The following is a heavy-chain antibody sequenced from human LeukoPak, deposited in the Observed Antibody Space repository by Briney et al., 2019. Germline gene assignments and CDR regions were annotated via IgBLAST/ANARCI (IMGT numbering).Heavy chain of an antibody. CDR3: AKVSRGYYYYYGMDV. V-gene: IGHV1-3*01. CDR1: GYTFTSYA. CDR2: INAGNGNT. Sequence: ASVKVSCKASGYTFTSYAMHWVRQAPGQRLEWMGWINAGNGNTKYSQKFQGRVTITRDTSASTAYMELSSLRAEDTALYYCAKVSRGYYYYYGMDVWGQGTTVTVSS. J-gene: IGHJ6*02.